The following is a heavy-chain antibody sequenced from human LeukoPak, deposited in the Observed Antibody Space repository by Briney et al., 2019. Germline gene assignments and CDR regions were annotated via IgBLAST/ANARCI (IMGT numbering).Heavy chain of an antibody. V-gene: IGHV3-7*01. CDR2: IKQDGSEK. CDR3: ARGNLIAAAGTSYFDY. J-gene: IGHJ4*02. D-gene: IGHD6-13*01. Sequence: GGSLRLSCAASGFTFSSYWMSWVRQAPGKGLEWVANIKQDGSEKYYVDSVKGRFTISRDNAKNSLYLQMNSLRAEDTAVYCCARGNLIAAAGTSYFDYGGQGTLVTVSS. CDR1: GFTFSSYW.